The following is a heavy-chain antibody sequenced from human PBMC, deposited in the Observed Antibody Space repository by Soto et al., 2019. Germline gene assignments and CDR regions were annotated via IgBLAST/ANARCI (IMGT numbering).Heavy chain of an antibody. Sequence: QVQLVQSGAEVKKPGASVKVSCKASGYTFTSYGISWVRQAPGQGLEWMGWISAYNGNTNYAQKLQGRVTMTTDTSTGTAYMELRSLRSDDTAVYYCATMGGYCSSTSCPPWNWFDPWGQGTLVTVSS. CDR1: GYTFTSYG. J-gene: IGHJ5*02. V-gene: IGHV1-18*01. D-gene: IGHD2-2*01. CDR2: ISAYNGNT. CDR3: ATMGGYCSSTSCPPWNWFDP.